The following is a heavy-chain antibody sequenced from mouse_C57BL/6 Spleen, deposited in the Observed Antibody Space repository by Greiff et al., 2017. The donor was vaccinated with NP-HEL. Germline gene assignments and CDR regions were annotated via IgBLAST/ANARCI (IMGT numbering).Heavy chain of an antibody. J-gene: IGHJ4*01. Sequence: EVQLQQSGPELVKPGASVKISCKASGYSFTGYYMNWVKQSPEKSLEWIGEINPSTGGTTYNQKFKAKATLTVDKSSSTAYMQLKSLTSEDSAVYYCARRGDGYYYAMDYWGQGTSVTVSS. CDR3: ARRGDGYYYAMDY. CDR2: INPSTGGT. D-gene: IGHD2-3*01. V-gene: IGHV1-42*01. CDR1: GYSFTGYY.